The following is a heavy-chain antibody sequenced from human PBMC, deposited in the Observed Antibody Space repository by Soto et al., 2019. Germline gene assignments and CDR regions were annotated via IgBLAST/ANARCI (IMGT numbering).Heavy chain of an antibody. CDR2: FDPEDGET. Sequence: ASVKVSCKVSGYTLTELSMHWVRQAPGKGLEWMGGFDPEDGETIYAQKFQGRVTMTEDTSTDTAYMELSSLRSEDTAVYYCSTVNRYNWKPFDYWGQGTLVTVSS. V-gene: IGHV1-24*01. J-gene: IGHJ4*02. CDR3: STVNRYNWKPFDY. D-gene: IGHD1-20*01. CDR1: GYTLTELS.